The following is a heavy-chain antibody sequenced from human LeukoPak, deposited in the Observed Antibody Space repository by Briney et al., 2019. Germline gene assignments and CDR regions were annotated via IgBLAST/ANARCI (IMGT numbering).Heavy chain of an antibody. V-gene: IGHV1-18*01. CDR3: ARDLLVTSIVGATPRLYYYYYMDV. Sequence: MTGESLKISCKGSGYTFTSYGISWVRQAPGQGLEWMGWISAYNGNTNYAQKLQGRVTMTTDTSTSTAYMELRSLRSDDTVVYYCARDLLVTSIVGATPRLYYYYYMDVWGKGTTVTVSS. J-gene: IGHJ6*03. CDR2: ISAYNGNT. D-gene: IGHD1-26*01. CDR1: GYTFTSYG.